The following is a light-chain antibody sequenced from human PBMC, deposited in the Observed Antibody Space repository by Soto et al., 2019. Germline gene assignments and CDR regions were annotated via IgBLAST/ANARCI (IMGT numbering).Light chain of an antibody. CDR3: QQSYSTPVT. Sequence: DIQMTQSPSSLSASVGDRVTITCRASQRISSHLNWYQQKPGKAPKLLIYAASSLQSGVPSRFSGSGSGTDFTLTISSLQPEDFATYYCQQSYSTPVTFGGGTKVEIK. CDR1: QRISSH. V-gene: IGKV1-39*01. CDR2: AAS. J-gene: IGKJ4*01.